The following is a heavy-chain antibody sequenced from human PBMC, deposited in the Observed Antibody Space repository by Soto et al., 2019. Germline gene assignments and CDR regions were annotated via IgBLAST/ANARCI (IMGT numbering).Heavy chain of an antibody. CDR3: ATGIAARPNYYYYMDV. Sequence: ASVKVSCKVSGYTLTELSLHWVRQAPGKGLEWMGGFDPEDGETIYAQKFQGRVTMTEDTSTDTAYMELSSLRSEDTAVYYCATGIAARPNYYYYMDVWGKGTRVTVSS. CDR1: GYTLTELS. J-gene: IGHJ6*03. V-gene: IGHV1-24*01. D-gene: IGHD6-6*01. CDR2: FDPEDGET.